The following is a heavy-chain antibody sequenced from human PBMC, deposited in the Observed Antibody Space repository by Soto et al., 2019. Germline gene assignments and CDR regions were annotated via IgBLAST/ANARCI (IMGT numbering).Heavy chain of an antibody. D-gene: IGHD1-1*01. CDR1: GGTFSSYA. Sequence: QVQLVQSGAEVKKPGSSVKVSCKASGGTFSSYAISWVPQAPGQGLEWMGGIIPIFGTANYAQKFQGRVTITADESTSTAYSELSSPRSEGTAVYYCARGETGNLGWFDPWGQGTLVTVSS. V-gene: IGHV1-69*01. CDR2: IIPIFGTA. J-gene: IGHJ5*02. CDR3: ARGETGNLGWFDP.